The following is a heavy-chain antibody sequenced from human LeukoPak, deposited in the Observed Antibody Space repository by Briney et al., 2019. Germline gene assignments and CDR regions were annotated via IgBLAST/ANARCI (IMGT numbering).Heavy chain of an antibody. D-gene: IGHD2-2*02. Sequence: SETLSLTCTVSGGSISSYYWSWIRQPAGKGLEWIGRIYTSGSTNYNPSLKSRVTISVDTSKNQFSLKLSSVTAADTAVYYCAGGDCSSTSCYTGDIFDYWGQGTLVTVSS. CDR2: IYTSGST. V-gene: IGHV4-4*07. CDR1: GGSISSYY. CDR3: AGGDCSSTSCYTGDIFDY. J-gene: IGHJ4*02.